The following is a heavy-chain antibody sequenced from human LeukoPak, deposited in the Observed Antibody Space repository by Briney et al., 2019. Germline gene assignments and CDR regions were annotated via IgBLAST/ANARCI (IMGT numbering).Heavy chain of an antibody. CDR3: ARDGEEMNDYGDSNWFDP. D-gene: IGHD4-17*01. Sequence: ASVKVSCKASGYTFTGYHMYWVRQAPGQGLEWMGIINPSGGSTSYAQKFQGRVTMTRDTSTSTVYMELSSLRSEDTAVYYCARDGEEMNDYGDSNWFDPWGQGTLVTVSS. CDR1: GYTFTGYH. V-gene: IGHV1-46*01. J-gene: IGHJ5*02. CDR2: INPSGGST.